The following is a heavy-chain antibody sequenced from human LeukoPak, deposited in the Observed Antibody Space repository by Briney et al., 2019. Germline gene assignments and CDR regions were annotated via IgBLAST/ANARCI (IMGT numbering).Heavy chain of an antibody. CDR2: ISSSSSTI. CDR1: GFTFRQYS. V-gene: IGHV3-48*02. Sequence: GGSLRLSCAASGFTFRQYSMNCVRQAPGKGLEWVSYISSSSSTIYYADSVKGRFSISRDNAKNSLYLQMNSLRDEDTAVYYCARGRAYCGGDCYSGWFDPWGQGTLVTVSS. CDR3: ARGRAYCGGDCYSGWFDP. D-gene: IGHD2-21*02. J-gene: IGHJ5*02.